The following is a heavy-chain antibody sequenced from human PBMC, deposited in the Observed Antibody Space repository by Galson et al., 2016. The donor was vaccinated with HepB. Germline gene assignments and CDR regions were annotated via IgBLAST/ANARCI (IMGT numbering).Heavy chain of an antibody. CDR3: AKALAAITVELSD. CDR1: GFTFSSYA. D-gene: IGHD2-2*02. V-gene: IGHV3-23*01. J-gene: IGHJ4*02. CDR2: TSGTGTDT. Sequence: SLRLSCATSGFTFSSYAMAWVRQAPGKGLEWVSGTSGTGTDTWYADSVKGRFTISRDNSKNTLYLQLRSLRPEDTAVSYCAKALAAITVELSDWGQGPLLVVSS.